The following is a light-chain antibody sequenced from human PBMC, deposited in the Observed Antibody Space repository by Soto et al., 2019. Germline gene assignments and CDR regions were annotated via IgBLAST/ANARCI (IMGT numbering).Light chain of an antibody. V-gene: IGLV2-14*01. CDR2: EVS. CDR3: SSYTSSSTLAV. J-gene: IGLJ3*02. CDR1: SSDVGGYNY. Sequence: QSALTQPASVSGSPGQSITICCTGTSSDVGGYNYVSWYQQHPGKAPKLMIYEVSNRPSGVSNRFSGSKSGNTASLTISGLQAEDEADYYCSSYTSSSTLAVFGARTKLTVL.